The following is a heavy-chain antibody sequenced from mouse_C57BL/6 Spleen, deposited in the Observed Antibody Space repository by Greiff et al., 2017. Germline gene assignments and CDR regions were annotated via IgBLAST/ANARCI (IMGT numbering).Heavy chain of an antibody. D-gene: IGHD1-1*01. Sequence: VQLQQSGPGLVQPSQSLSITCTVSGFSLTSYGVHWVRQPPGKGLEWLGVIWSGGSTDYNAAFISRLSISKDNSKGQVFFKMNSLQADDTAIYYCAKDYYGSSYGYFDVWGTGTTVTVSS. J-gene: IGHJ1*03. CDR3: AKDYYGSSYGYFDV. V-gene: IGHV2-4*01. CDR2: IWSGGST. CDR1: GFSLTSYG.